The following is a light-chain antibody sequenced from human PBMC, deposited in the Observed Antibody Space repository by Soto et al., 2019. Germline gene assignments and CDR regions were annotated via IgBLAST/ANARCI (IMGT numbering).Light chain of an antibody. CDR3: LSKTSSISYV. V-gene: IGLV2-14*01. J-gene: IGLJ1*01. CDR1: TSDVGGYNY. CDR2: EVS. Sequence: QSVLTQPASVSGSPGQSITISCTGTTSDVGGYNYVSWYQQHPGKVPKLLIHEVSNRPSGASNRFSGSKSGNTASLTISGLQAEDEADYYCLSKTSSISYVFXTGTKLTVL.